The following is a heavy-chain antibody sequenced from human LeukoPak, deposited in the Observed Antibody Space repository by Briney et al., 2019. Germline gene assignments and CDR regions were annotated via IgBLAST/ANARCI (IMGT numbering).Heavy chain of an antibody. D-gene: IGHD6-13*01. CDR3: ASNFGYTGYYYYYMDV. J-gene: IGHJ6*03. CDR1: GYTFTSYG. CDR2: ISAHNGNT. V-gene: IGHV1-18*01. Sequence: GASVKVSCKASGYTFTSYGISWVRQAPGQGLEWMGWISAHNGNTNYAQKLQGRVTMTTDTSTSTAYMELRSLRSDDTAVYYCASNFGYTGYYYYYMDVWGKGTTVTVSS.